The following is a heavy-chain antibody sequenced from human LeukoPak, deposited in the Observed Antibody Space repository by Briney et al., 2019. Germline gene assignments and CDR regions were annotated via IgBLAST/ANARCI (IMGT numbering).Heavy chain of an antibody. CDR1: GFTFSRYE. D-gene: IGHD6-25*01. CDR3: ARDPDHRSDDLGMDV. V-gene: IGHV3-48*03. J-gene: IGHJ6*02. CDR2: ISSSGKTI. Sequence: GGSLRLSCEASGFTFSRYEMNWVRQAPGKGLEWVSYISSSGKTIYYADSVKGRFTISRDSAKNSLYLQMNSLRAEDTAVYYCARDPDHRSDDLGMDVWGQGTTVTVS.